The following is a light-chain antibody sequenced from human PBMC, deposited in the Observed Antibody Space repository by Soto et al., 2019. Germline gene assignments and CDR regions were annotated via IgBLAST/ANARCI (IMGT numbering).Light chain of an antibody. J-gene: IGKJ1*01. CDR3: QQYDNWPWT. Sequence: EIVMTQSPATLSVSPVGRATLSFRASQSISDTLAWYQQKPGQAPRLLIHGASTRAPGFPARFSGSGSGTDFTLTISSLQSEDFAVYYCQQYDNWPWTFGQGTKVDIK. V-gene: IGKV3-15*01. CDR1: QSISDT. CDR2: GAS.